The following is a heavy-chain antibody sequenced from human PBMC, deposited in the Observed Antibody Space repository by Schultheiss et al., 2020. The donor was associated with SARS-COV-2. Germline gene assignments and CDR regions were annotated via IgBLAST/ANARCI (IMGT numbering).Heavy chain of an antibody. J-gene: IGHJ3*02. Sequence: ASVKVSCKASGYTFTGYYMHWVRQAPGQGLEWMGWINPNSGGTNYAQKFQGRVTITADESTSTAYMELSSLRSEDTAVYYCARGTPAYYDSSGDGAFDIWGQGTMVTVSS. CDR2: INPNSGGT. CDR1: GYTFTGYY. V-gene: IGHV1-2*02. D-gene: IGHD3-22*01. CDR3: ARGTPAYYDSSGDGAFDI.